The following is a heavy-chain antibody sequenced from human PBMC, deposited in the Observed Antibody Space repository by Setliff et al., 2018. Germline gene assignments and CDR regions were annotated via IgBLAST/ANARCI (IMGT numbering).Heavy chain of an antibody. CDR1: GFTFSDYY. Sequence: PGGSLRLSCATSGFTFSDYYMSWIRQTPGKGLEWVAYISSSGSLIYYPDSVKGPFTISRDNAKKSVDLQMNSLRAEDTAVYYCATKAVAGTGGQGTLVTVSS. D-gene: IGHD6-19*01. V-gene: IGHV3-11*01. CDR3: ATKAVAGT. J-gene: IGHJ4*02. CDR2: ISSSGSLI.